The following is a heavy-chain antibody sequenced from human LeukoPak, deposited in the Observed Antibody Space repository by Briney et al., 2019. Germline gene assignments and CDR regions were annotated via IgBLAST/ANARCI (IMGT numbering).Heavy chain of an antibody. CDR2: ISSSGSTI. CDR3: ASSPIYCSGGSCYSPI. CDR1: GFTFSDYY. J-gene: IGHJ3*02. Sequence: GGSLRLSCAASGFTFSDYYMSWIRQAPGKGLEWVSYISSSGSTIYYADSVKGRFTISRDNAKNSLYLQMNSLRAEDTAVYYCASSPIYCSGGSCYSPIWGQGTMVTVSS. D-gene: IGHD2-15*01. V-gene: IGHV3-11*01.